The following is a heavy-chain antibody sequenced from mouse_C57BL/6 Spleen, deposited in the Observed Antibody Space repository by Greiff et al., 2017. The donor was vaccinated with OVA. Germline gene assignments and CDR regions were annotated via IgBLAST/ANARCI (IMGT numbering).Heavy chain of an antibody. Sequence: QVQLQQPGTELVKPGASVTLSCKASGYTFTSYWMHWVKRSPGRNLEWIGNINPSNGGTNYNETFKSQATLTVDKSSSTDYMQLSSLTSEDSAVDYCARSAPYCGSSPFDYWGQGTTLTVSS. D-gene: IGHD1-1*01. CDR3: ARSAPYCGSSPFDY. CDR1: GYTFTSYW. CDR2: INPSNGGT. V-gene: IGHV1-53*01. J-gene: IGHJ2*01.